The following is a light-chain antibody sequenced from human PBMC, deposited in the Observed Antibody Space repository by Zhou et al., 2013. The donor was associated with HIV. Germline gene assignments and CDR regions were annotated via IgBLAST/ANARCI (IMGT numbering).Light chain of an antibody. V-gene: IGKV3-20*01. CDR1: QSVSSSY. CDR2: GAS. Sequence: EIVLTQSPGTLSLSPGERATLSCRASQSVSSSYLVWYQQKPGQAPRLLIYGASSRATGIPDRFSGSGSGTDFTLTISRPEPEDFAVYYCQQYGSSPLTFGPGTKVDIK. CDR3: QQYGSSPLT. J-gene: IGKJ3*01.